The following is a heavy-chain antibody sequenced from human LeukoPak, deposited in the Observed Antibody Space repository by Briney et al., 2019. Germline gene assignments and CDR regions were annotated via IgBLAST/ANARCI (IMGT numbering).Heavy chain of an antibody. J-gene: IGHJ6*02. V-gene: IGHV1-8*01. CDR3: ARLRGYSYGYYYYYYYGMDV. CDR2: MNPNSGNT. Sequence: GASVKVSCKASGYTFTSYDINWVRQATGQGLEWMGWMNPNSGNTGYAQKFQGRVTMTRNTSISTAYMELSSLRSEDTAVYYCARLRGYSYGYYYYYYYGMDVWGQGTTVTVSS. D-gene: IGHD5-18*01. CDR1: GYTFTSYD.